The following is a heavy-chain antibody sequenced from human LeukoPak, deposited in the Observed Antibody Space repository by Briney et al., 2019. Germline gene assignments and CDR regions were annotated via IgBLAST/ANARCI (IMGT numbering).Heavy chain of an antibody. J-gene: IGHJ3*02. V-gene: IGHV3-66*01. CDR3: ARVFGGSGWYDAFDI. CDR1: GFTVSSNY. D-gene: IGHD6-19*01. CDR2: IYSGGST. Sequence: PGGSLRLSCAASGFTVSSNYMSWVRQAPGKGLEWVSVIYSGGSTYYADSVKGRFTISRDNSKNTLYLQMNSLRAEDTAAYYCARVFGGSGWYDAFDIWGQGTMVTVSS.